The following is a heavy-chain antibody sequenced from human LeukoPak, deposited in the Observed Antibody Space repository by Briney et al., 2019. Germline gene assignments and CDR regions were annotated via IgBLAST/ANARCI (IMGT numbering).Heavy chain of an antibody. CDR1: GFTFRSYG. V-gene: IGHV3-74*01. CDR2: ISSDGTST. CDR3: ASPGWSDALDM. D-gene: IGHD2-15*01. Sequence: PGGSLRLSCAAPGFTFRSYGMHWVRQAPGKGLVWVSRISSDGTSTTYADSVEGRFTISRDNAKNTLYLQLDSLRAEDTAIYYCASPGWSDALDMWGQGTRVTVSS. J-gene: IGHJ3*02.